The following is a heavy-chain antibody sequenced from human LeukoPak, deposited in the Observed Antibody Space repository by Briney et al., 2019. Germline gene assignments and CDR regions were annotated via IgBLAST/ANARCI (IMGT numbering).Heavy chain of an antibody. CDR3: AEMGYGSSSGNYFDY. Sequence: GRSLRLSCAASGFTFDDYAMHWVRQAPGKGLEWVSGISWNSGSIGYADSVKGRFTISRDNAKNSLYLQMNSLRAEDTALYYCAEMGYGSSSGNYFDYWGQGTLVTVSS. J-gene: IGHJ4*02. CDR2: ISWNSGSI. D-gene: IGHD6-6*01. CDR1: GFTFDDYA. V-gene: IGHV3-9*01.